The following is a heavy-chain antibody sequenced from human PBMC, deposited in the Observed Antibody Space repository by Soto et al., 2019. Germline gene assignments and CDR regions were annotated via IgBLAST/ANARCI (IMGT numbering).Heavy chain of an antibody. D-gene: IGHD6-6*01. CDR3: AKQVRDGTSSPYYFDY. J-gene: IGHJ4*02. CDR1: VFTFSNYA. V-gene: IGHV3-23*01. Sequence: GSLRLCCAGSVFTFSNYAMSWVRQAPGKGLEWVSAISSAVNTYYADSVKGRFTISRDNSKNTLSLQMNSLRAEDTAVYYCAKQVRDGTSSPYYFDYWGQGTLVTVSS. CDR2: ISSAVNT.